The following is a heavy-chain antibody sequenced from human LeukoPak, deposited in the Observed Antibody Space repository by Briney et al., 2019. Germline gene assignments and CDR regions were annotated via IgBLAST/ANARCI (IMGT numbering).Heavy chain of an antibody. J-gene: IGHJ4*02. D-gene: IGHD3-22*01. CDR2: IYHSGST. CDR1: GGSISSSNW. CDR3: ARLYYYDSSGYTPFDY. V-gene: IGHV4-4*02. Sequence: PSGTLPLTCAVSGGSISSSNWWSWVRQPPGKGLEWIGEIYHSGSTNYNPSLKSRVTISVDKSKNQFSLKLSSVTAADTAVYYCARLYYYDSSGYTPFDYWGQGTLVTVSS.